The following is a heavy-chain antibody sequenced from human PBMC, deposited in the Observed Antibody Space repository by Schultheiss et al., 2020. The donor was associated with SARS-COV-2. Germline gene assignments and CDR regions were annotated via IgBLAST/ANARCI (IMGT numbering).Heavy chain of an antibody. CDR1: GFTFSNAW. V-gene: IGHV3-33*08. CDR3: ARHGYCSGGSCYSYYLDY. Sequence: GESLKISCAASGFTFSNAWMNWVRQAPGKGLEWVAVIWYDGSNKYYADSVKGRFTISRDNSKNTLYLQMNSLRAEDTAVYYCARHGYCSGGSCYSYYLDYWGQGTLVTVSS. CDR2: IWYDGSNK. D-gene: IGHD2-15*01. J-gene: IGHJ4*02.